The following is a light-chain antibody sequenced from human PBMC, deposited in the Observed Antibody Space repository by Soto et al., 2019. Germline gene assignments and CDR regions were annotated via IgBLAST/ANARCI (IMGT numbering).Light chain of an antibody. CDR1: QDISNF. CDR3: QQYDILPT. Sequence: DIQMTQSPSSLSASVGDRVTITCQASQDISNFLNWYQQKPGKAPKPLIYDASNLETGVPSRFSGSGSGTDFTFTISSLQPEDIATYYCQQYDILPTFGQVTKLEIK. V-gene: IGKV1-33*01. J-gene: IGKJ2*01. CDR2: DAS.